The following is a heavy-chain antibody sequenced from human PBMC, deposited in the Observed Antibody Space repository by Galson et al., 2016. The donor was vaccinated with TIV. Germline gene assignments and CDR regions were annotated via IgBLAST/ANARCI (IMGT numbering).Heavy chain of an antibody. CDR1: GFTFDRLP. Sequence: SLRLSCAASGFTFDRLPMHWVRQAPGEGLEWVSYIDSSGNYIYYGDSVRGRFTVSRDNARSTLFLQMNTLRAEDTAMYYCARSRGFNALGYVDVWDRGTAVTVS. V-gene: IGHV3-21*06. CDR3: ARSRGFNALGYVDV. J-gene: IGHJ6*03. CDR2: IDSSGNYI. D-gene: IGHD3-16*01.